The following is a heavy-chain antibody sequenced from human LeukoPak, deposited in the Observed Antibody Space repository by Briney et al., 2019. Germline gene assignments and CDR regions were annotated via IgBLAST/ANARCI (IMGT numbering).Heavy chain of an antibody. CDR3: ARLGGSYYTY. CDR2: IKQDGGEE. D-gene: IGHD1-26*01. J-gene: IGHJ4*02. Sequence: PGGSLRLSCVASGFAFSSYWMTWVRQAPGKGLEWVANIKQDGGEEYYVDSVKGRFTISRDNAKNSLFLQMNSLRVEDTAVYYCARLGGSYYTYWGQGTLVTVSP. CDR1: GFAFSSYW. V-gene: IGHV3-7*01.